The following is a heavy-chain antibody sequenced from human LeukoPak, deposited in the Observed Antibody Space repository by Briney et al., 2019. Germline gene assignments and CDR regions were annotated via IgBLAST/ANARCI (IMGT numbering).Heavy chain of an antibody. CDR2: IIPIFGTA. J-gene: IGHJ4*02. CDR3: ARGWEYDSGGRPTAYVY. Sequence: GASVKVSCKASGGTFRNYAINWVRQAPGPGLEWMGGIIPIFGTANYAQKFQGRVTNTADESTSTVYMEMNSLKFEDTAVYYCARGWEYDSGGRPTAYVYWGQGTLVTVSS. D-gene: IGHD3-22*01. V-gene: IGHV1-69*13. CDR1: GGTFRNYA.